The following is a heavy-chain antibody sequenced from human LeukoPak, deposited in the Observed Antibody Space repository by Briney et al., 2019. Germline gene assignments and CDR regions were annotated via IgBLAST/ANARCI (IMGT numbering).Heavy chain of an antibody. CDR2: IYYSGST. CDR1: GGSISSYY. V-gene: IGHV4-59*01. CDR3: ARDVGPSRFLEWLSPYDAFDI. J-gene: IGHJ3*02. Sequence: SETLSLTCTVSGGSISSYYWSWIRQPPGKGLEWIGYIYYSGSTNYNPSLKSRVTISVDTSKKQFSLKLSSVTAADTAVYYCARDVGPSRFLEWLSPYDAFDIWGQGTMVTVSS. D-gene: IGHD3-3*01.